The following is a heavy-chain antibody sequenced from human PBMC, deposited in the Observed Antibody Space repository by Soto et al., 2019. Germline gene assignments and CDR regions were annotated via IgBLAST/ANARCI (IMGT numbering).Heavy chain of an antibody. J-gene: IGHJ4*02. Sequence: GGSLRLSCAASGFTFSDYYMSWIRQAPGKGLEWVSYISSSSYTNYADSVKGRFTISRDNAKNSLYLQMNSLRAEDTAVYYCARDAGVRGDPSMDYWGQGTLVTVSS. V-gene: IGHV3-11*05. D-gene: IGHD3-10*01. CDR1: GFTFSDYY. CDR2: ISSSSYT. CDR3: ARDAGVRGDPSMDY.